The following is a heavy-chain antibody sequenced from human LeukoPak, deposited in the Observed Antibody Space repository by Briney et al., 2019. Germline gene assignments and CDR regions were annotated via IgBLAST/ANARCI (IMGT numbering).Heavy chain of an antibody. CDR2: IKQDGSEK. CDR3: ARDHGFLEWLPLDY. Sequence: GGSLRLSCAASGFTFSSYWMSWVRQAPGKGLEWVANIKQDGSEKYYVDSVKGRFTISRDNAKNSLYLQMNSLRAEDTAVYYCARDHGFLEWLPLDYWGQGTLVTVSS. D-gene: IGHD3-3*01. J-gene: IGHJ4*02. CDR1: GFTFSSYW. V-gene: IGHV3-7*01.